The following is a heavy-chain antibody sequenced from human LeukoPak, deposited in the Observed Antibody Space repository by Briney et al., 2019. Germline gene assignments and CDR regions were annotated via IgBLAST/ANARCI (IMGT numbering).Heavy chain of an antibody. CDR1: GDSISRSSYF. Sequence: SETLSLTCTVSGDSISRSSYFWAWIRQPPGKGLEWIGSIYYSGSTYYNPSLKSRVTISVDTSKNQFSLRLSSVTAADTAVYYCARLPDYYYYYMDVWGKGTTVTISS. J-gene: IGHJ6*03. CDR2: IYYSGST. CDR3: ARLPDYYYYYMDV. V-gene: IGHV4-39*01. D-gene: IGHD1-14*01.